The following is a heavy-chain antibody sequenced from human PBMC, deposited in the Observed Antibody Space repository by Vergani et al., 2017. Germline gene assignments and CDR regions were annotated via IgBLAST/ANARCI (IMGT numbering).Heavy chain of an antibody. CDR2: IYYSGST. J-gene: IGHJ3*02. D-gene: IGHD3-16*01. CDR3: ARRMITFGGHAFDI. CDR1: GGSISSGGYY. Sequence: QLQLQESGSGLVKPSQTLSLTCAVSGGSISSGGYYWGWIRQPPGKGLEWIGSIYYSGSTYYNPSLKSRVTISVDTSKNQFSLKLSSVTAADTAVYYCARRMITFGGHAFDIWGQGTMVTVSS. V-gene: IGHV4-30-2*03.